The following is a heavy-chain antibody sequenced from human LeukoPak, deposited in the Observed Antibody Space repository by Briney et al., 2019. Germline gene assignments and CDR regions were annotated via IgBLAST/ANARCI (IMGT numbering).Heavy chain of an antibody. D-gene: IGHD6-13*01. V-gene: IGHV3-7*01. Sequence: GGSLRLSCAASGFTFSNFWMSWVRQAPGKGLEWVANIKQDASEKYYVDSVKGRFSISRDNAKNSLYLQMNSVRAEDTAVYYCARDSSSCYSYWGRGTLVTVSS. CDR1: GFTFSNFW. CDR2: IKQDASEK. J-gene: IGHJ4*02. CDR3: ARDSSSCYSY.